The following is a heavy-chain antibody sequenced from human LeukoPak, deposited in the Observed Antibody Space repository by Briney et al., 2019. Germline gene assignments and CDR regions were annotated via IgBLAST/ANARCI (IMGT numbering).Heavy chain of an antibody. D-gene: IGHD3-10*01. CDR1: GFTFSDYY. CDR2: ISSSSSHT. J-gene: IGHJ3*02. Sequence: GGSLRLSCAASGFTFSDYYMSWIRQAPGKGLEWVSYISSSSSHTNYADSVKGRFTISRDNAKNSLYLQMNSLRAEDTAVYYCARPQLLWFGEGGAFDIWGQGTMVTVSS. V-gene: IGHV3-11*06. CDR3: ARPQLLWFGEGGAFDI.